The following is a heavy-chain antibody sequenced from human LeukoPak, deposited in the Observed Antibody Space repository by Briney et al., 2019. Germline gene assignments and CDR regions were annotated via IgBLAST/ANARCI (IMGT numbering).Heavy chain of an antibody. J-gene: IGHJ3*02. CDR2: INPSGGST. CDR1: GYTFTSYY. D-gene: IGHD5-24*01. CDR3: VRVRDGYNDAYDI. Sequence: ASVTVSCKASGYTFTSYYMHWVRQAPGQGLEWMGIINPSGGSTSYAQKFQGRVTMTRDMSTSTVYMELSSLRSEDTAVYYCVRVRDGYNDAYDIWGQGTMVTVPS. V-gene: IGHV1-46*01.